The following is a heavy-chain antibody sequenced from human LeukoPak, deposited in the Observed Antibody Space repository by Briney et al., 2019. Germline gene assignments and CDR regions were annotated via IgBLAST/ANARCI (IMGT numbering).Heavy chain of an antibody. CDR3: ARGGYYYDSSGPYYFDY. D-gene: IGHD3-22*01. Sequence: GGSLRLSCAASGFTFSSYGMHWVRQAPGKGLEWVAVISYDGSNKYYADSVKGRFTISRDNSKNTLYLQMNSLRAEDTAVYYCARGGYYYDSSGPYYFDYWGQGTLVTVSS. J-gene: IGHJ4*02. CDR2: ISYDGSNK. CDR1: GFTFSSYG. V-gene: IGHV3-30*03.